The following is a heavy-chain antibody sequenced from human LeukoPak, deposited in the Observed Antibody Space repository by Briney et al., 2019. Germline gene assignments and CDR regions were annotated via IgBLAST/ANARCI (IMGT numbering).Heavy chain of an antibody. CDR2: ISWNSGSI. Sequence: SLRLSCAASGFTFDDYAMHWVRQAPGKGLEWVSGISWNSGSIGYADSVKGRFTISRDNAKNSLYLQMNSLRAEDTAVYYCARGLSGYASSLGYWGQGTLVTVSA. J-gene: IGHJ4*02. V-gene: IGHV3-9*01. CDR1: GFTFDDYA. CDR3: ARGLSGYASSLGY. D-gene: IGHD6-6*01.